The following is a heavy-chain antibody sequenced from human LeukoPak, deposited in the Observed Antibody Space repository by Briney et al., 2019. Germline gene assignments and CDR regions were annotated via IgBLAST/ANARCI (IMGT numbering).Heavy chain of an antibody. CDR1: GFTFSSYA. J-gene: IGHJ4*02. CDR3: ARANSGWSINFDY. Sequence: PGGSLRLSCAASGFTFSSYAMSWVRQAPGKGLEWIGEIDHSGSTNYNPSLKSRVTISVDTSKNQFSLKLSSVTAADTAVYYCARANSGWSINFDYWDQGTLVTVSS. D-gene: IGHD6-19*01. CDR2: IDHSGST. V-gene: IGHV4-34*01.